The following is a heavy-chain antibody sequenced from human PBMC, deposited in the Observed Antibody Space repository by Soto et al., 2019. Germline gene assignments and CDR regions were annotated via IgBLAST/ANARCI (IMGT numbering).Heavy chain of an antibody. CDR1: GGTFSSYA. CDR3: ARGGGFGDLNWYFDL. V-gene: IGHV1-69*01. D-gene: IGHD3-10*01. Sequence: QVQLVQSGAEVKKPGSSVKVSCKASGGTFSSYAISWVRQAPGQGLEWMGGIIPIFGTANYAQKFQGRVTITGDESTSKAYMELGSLRSEDTAVYYCARGGGFGDLNWYFDLWGRGTLVTVSS. CDR2: IIPIFGTA. J-gene: IGHJ2*01.